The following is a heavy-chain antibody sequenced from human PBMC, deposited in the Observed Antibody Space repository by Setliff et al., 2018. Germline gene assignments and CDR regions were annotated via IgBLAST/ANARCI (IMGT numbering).Heavy chain of an antibody. CDR3: ARQIDYGDFQYFDY. CDR1: GGSISSSSYY. CDR2: IYYSGST. D-gene: IGHD4-17*01. V-gene: IGHV4-39*01. J-gene: IGHJ4*02. Sequence: KPSETLSLTCTVSGGSISSSSYYWGWIRQPPGKGLEWIGSIYYSGSTYYNPSLKSRVTISVDTSKNQFSLKLNSVTAADTAVYYCARQIDYGDFQYFDYWGQGTLVTVSS.